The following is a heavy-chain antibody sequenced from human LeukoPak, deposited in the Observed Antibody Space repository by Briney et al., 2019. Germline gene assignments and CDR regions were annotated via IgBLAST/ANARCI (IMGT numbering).Heavy chain of an antibody. CDR3: AGTRERRIAALGY. V-gene: IGHV1-8*03. D-gene: IGHD6-6*01. Sequence: ASVKVSCKASGYTFTSYDINWVRQATGQGLEWMGWMNPNSGNTGYAQKFQGRVTITRNTSISTAYMELSSLRSEDTAVYYCAGTRERRIAALGYWGQGTLVTVSS. CDR2: MNPNSGNT. CDR1: GYTFTSYD. J-gene: IGHJ4*02.